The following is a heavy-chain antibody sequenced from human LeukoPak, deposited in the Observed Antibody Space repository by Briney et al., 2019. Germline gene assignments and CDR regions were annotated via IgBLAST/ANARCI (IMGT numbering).Heavy chain of an antibody. V-gene: IGHV3-43*01. CDR2: ITWDATDS. Sequence: TGGSLRLSCTASGFKFADAPMHWVRQPPGKGLEWIALITWDATDSYYADSVKGRFTISRDDSRNTLYLQMNSLRSEDTAVYYCARELGYCSSTSCYVFDIWGQGTMVTVSS. J-gene: IGHJ3*02. CDR3: ARELGYCSSTSCYVFDI. D-gene: IGHD2-2*01. CDR1: GFKFADAP.